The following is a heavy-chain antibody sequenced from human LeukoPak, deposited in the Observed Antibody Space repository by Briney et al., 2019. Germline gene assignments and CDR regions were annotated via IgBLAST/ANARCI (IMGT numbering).Heavy chain of an antibody. V-gene: IGHV1-18*01. CDR2: ISAYNGNT. Sequence: ASVKVSCKASGYTFTSYGISWVRQAPGQGLEWMGWISAYNGNTNYAQKLQGRVTMTTDTSTSTAYMELRSLRSDDTAVYYCARDLATAMVPGGAFDIWGQGTMVTVSS. J-gene: IGHJ3*02. CDR1: GYTFTSYG. D-gene: IGHD5-18*01. CDR3: ARDLATAMVPGGAFDI.